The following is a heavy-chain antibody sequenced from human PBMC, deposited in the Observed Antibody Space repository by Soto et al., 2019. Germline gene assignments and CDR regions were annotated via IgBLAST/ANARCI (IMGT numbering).Heavy chain of an antibody. CDR3: ARGGGNTFDY. D-gene: IGHD3-16*01. CDR1: GGSISVGGSS. CDR2: IYHSGST. J-gene: IGHJ4*02. V-gene: IGHV4-30-2*01. Sequence: QLQLQESGSGLVNPSQPRSLTAAVSGGSISVGGSSGSWIRQPPGKGLEWIGYIYHSGSTYYNPSLKSRVTISVDRSKNQSSLKLSSVTAADTAVYYCARGGGNTFDYWGQGTLVTVSS.